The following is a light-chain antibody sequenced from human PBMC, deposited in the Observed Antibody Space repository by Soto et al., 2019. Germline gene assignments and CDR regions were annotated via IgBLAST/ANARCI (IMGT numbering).Light chain of an antibody. J-gene: IGKJ2*01. CDR2: GAS. CDR3: QQYGASPLYT. Sequence: EIVLTQSPGTLSLSPGERATISGRASQSVSSIFLAWYQQKPGQAPRLLIYGASRRATGIPDRFSGSGSGTDFTLTISRLEPEDFAVYYCQQYGASPLYTFGRGTKVDIK. V-gene: IGKV3-20*01. CDR1: QSVSSIF.